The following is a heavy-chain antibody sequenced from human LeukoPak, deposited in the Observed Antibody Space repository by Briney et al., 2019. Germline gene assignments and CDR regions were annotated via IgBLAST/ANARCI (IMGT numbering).Heavy chain of an antibody. J-gene: IGHJ4*02. CDR2: ISGFNT. CDR3: AKDVCTSPRCLLYFDS. Sequence: GGSLRLSCTTSGFAFSNYAMNWVRQAPGKGPEWVSEISGFNTYYADSVKGRFTIFRDNSKNVLYLQMDRLRAEDTAVYSCAKDVCTSPRCLLYFDSWGQGTLATVSS. CDR1: GFAFSNYA. D-gene: IGHD2-8*01. V-gene: IGHV3-23*01.